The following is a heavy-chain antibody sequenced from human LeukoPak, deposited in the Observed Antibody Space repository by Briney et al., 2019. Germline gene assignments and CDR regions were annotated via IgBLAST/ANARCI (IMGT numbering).Heavy chain of an antibody. CDR3: ASLRYCSGGSCYPFDY. J-gene: IGHJ4*02. V-gene: IGHV4-59*01. CDR1: GGSISSYY. CDR2: IYYSGST. Sequence: SETLSLTCTVSGGSISSYYWSWIRQPPGKGLEWIGYIYYSGSTNYNPSLKSRVTISVDTSKNQFSLKLNSVTAADTAVYYCASLRYCSGGSCYPFDYWGQGTLVTVSS. D-gene: IGHD2-15*01.